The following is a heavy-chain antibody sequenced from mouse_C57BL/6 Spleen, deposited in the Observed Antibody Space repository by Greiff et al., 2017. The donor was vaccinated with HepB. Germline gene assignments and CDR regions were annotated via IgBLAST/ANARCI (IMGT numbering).Heavy chain of an antibody. D-gene: IGHD2-4*01. V-gene: IGHV5-6*02. CDR3: ARGKDYDSSWFAY. CDR2: ISSGGSYT. CDR1: GFTFSSYG. Sequence: EVKLMESGGDLVKPGGSLKLSCAASGFTFSSYGMSWVRQTPDKRLEWVATISSGGSYTYYPDSVKGRFTISRDNAKNTLYLQMSSLKSEDTAMYYCARGKDYDSSWFAYWGQGTLVTVSA. J-gene: IGHJ3*01.